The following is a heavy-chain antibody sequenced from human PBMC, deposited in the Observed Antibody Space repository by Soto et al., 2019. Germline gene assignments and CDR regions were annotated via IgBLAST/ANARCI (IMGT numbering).Heavy chain of an antibody. CDR1: GFTFSSYA. D-gene: IGHD3-22*01. CDR3: AKANYYDSSGYYHHPNDAFDI. CDR2: ISGSGGST. V-gene: IGHV3-23*01. J-gene: IGHJ3*02. Sequence: GGSLRLSCAASGFTFSSYAMSWVRQAPGKGLERVSAISGSGGSTYYADSVKGRFTISRDNSKNTLYLQMNSLRAEDTAVYYCAKANYYDSSGYYHHPNDAFDIWGQGTMVTVSS.